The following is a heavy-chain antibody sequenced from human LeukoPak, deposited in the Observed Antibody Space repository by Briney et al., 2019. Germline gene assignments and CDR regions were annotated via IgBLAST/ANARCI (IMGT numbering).Heavy chain of an antibody. J-gene: IGHJ4*02. V-gene: IGHV3-23*01. CDR2: ISGSGGST. CDR3: AKATTIFGVVSPSDY. Sequence: GGSLRLSCAASGFTFSGYAMSWVRQPPGKGLEWVSAISGSGGSTYYADSVKGRFTISRDNSKNTLYLQMNSLRAEDTAVYYCAKATTIFGVVSPSDYWGQGTLVTVSS. CDR1: GFTFSGYA. D-gene: IGHD3-3*01.